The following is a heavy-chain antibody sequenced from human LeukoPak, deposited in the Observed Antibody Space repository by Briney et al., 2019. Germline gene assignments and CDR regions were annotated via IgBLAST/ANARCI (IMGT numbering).Heavy chain of an antibody. Sequence: ASVKVSCKASGYTFTSYDINWVRQATGQGLEWMGWMNPNSGNTGYAQKFQGRVTMTEDTSTDTAYMELSSLRSEDTAVYYCATGSPRDDFWSGAYGMDVWGQGTTVTVSS. J-gene: IGHJ6*02. D-gene: IGHD3-3*01. V-gene: IGHV1-8*01. CDR2: MNPNSGNT. CDR1: GYTFTSYD. CDR3: ATGSPRDDFWSGAYGMDV.